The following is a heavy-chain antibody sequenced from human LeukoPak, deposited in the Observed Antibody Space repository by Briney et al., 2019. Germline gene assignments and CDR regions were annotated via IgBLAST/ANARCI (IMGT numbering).Heavy chain of an antibody. CDR3: AREPYYDSSGYYYAQPDDAFDI. J-gene: IGHJ3*02. CDR1: GYTFTGYY. CDR2: INPNSGGT. D-gene: IGHD3-22*01. Sequence: ASVKVSCKASGYTFTGYYMHWVRQAPGQGLEWMGRINPNSGGTNCAQKFQGRVTMTRDTSISTAYMELSRLRSDDTAVYYCAREPYYDSSGYYYAQPDDAFDIWGQGTMVPVSS. V-gene: IGHV1-2*06.